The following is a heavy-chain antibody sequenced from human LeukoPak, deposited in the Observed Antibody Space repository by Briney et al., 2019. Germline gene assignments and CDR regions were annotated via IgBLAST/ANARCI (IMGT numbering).Heavy chain of an antibody. CDR2: IYYSGST. V-gene: IGHV4-39*02. CDR3: ARDPDGIVEY. J-gene: IGHJ4*02. CDR1: GGSSSSSSYY. Sequence: SETLSRTGTGSGGSSSSSSYYWGWIRQPPGKGLEWIGSIYYSGSTYYNPSLKSRVIMSVDTSKDQFSLKLNAVTAADTAVNYCARDPDGIVEYWGQGTLVTVSS. D-gene: IGHD1-14*01.